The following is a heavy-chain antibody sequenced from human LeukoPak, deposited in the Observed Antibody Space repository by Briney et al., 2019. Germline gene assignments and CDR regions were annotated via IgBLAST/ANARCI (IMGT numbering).Heavy chain of an antibody. CDR1: GYTFTSYY. D-gene: IGHD3-22*01. CDR3: ARRGGPQAWLAYYFDY. Sequence: ASVKVSCKASGYTFTSYYMHWVRQAPGQGLEWMGIINPSGGSTSYAQKFQGRVTMTRDTSTSTVYMELSSLRSEDTAEYYCARRGGPQAWLAYYFDYWGQGTLVTVSS. V-gene: IGHV1-46*01. J-gene: IGHJ4*02. CDR2: INPSGGST.